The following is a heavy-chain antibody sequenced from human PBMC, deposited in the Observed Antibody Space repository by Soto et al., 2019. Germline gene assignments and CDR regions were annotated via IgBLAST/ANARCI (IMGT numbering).Heavy chain of an antibody. Sequence: SQTLSLTCAISGDSVSSNHATWDWIRKSPSRGLEWLGRTYYRSKWYYDYALSVKSRITINPDTSNNQLSLQLNSVTAADTAVYYCARGYGRNFDYWGQGTLVTVSS. D-gene: IGHD5-18*01. V-gene: IGHV6-1*01. CDR2: TYYRSKWYY. CDR1: GDSVSSNHAT. J-gene: IGHJ4*02. CDR3: ARGYGRNFDY.